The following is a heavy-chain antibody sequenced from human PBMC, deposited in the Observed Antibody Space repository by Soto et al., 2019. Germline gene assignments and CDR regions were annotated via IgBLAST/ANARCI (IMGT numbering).Heavy chain of an antibody. J-gene: IGHJ4*02. Sequence: GGSLRLSCVVSGFTFNKYWMYWVRQAPGKGLEWVTNINQDGSEKYYVDSVRGRFTISRDNAKNSLYLEMTNMDPVDTATYYCARYIPLAVNYFDYWAQGTLVTVSS. CDR2: INQDGSEK. D-gene: IGHD6-19*01. CDR3: ARYIPLAVNYFDY. CDR1: GFTFNKYW. V-gene: IGHV3-7*03.